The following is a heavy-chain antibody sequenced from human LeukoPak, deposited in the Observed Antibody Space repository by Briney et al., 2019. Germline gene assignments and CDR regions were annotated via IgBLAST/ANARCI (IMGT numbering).Heavy chain of an antibody. J-gene: IGHJ4*02. V-gene: IGHV1-8*01. CDR1: GYTFTSYD. D-gene: IGHD7-27*01. Sequence: ASVKVSCKASGYTFTSYDFNWVRQATGQRPEWMGWMSPNSGDTGYAQKFQDRVTMTKNTSISTAYMELSSLRSDDTAVYYCARGPPNWGYDYWGPGTLVTVSS. CDR2: MSPNSGDT. CDR3: ARGPPNWGYDY.